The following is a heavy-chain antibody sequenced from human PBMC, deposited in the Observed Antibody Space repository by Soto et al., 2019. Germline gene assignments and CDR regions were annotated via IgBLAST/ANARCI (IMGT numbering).Heavy chain of an antibody. CDR1: NETLTTYG. CDR3: ARDSSSSGYYYGMDV. J-gene: IGHJ6*02. CDR2: VSGYSGHS. V-gene: IGHV1-18*01. Sequence: QVHLVQSGAEVKKPGASVKVSCKASNETLTTYGISWVRQAPGQGLEWMGWVSGYSGHSSSAQEFQDRVIMTTDTSTNTAYMELRSLTSDDSAVYLCARDSSSSGYYYGMDVWGQGTTVTVSS. D-gene: IGHD6-6*01.